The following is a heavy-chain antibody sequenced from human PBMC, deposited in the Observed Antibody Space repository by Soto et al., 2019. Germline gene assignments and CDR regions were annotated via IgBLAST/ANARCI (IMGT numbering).Heavy chain of an antibody. J-gene: IGHJ3*02. D-gene: IGHD4-4*01. Sequence: SETLSLTCTVSGGSIXSYYWSWIRQPPGKGLEWIGYIYYSGSTNYNPSLKSRVTISVDTSKNQFSLKLSSVTAADTAVYYCARDGYSRYAFDIWGQGTMVTVSS. CDR1: GGSIXSYY. CDR2: IYYSGST. CDR3: ARDGYSRYAFDI. V-gene: IGHV4-59*12.